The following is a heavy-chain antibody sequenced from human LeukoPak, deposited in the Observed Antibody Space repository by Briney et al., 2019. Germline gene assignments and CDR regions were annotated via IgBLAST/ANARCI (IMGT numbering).Heavy chain of an antibody. Sequence: ASVKVSCKASGYTFTGYYMHWVRQAPGQGLEWMGWINPNSGGTNYAQKFQGRVTMTRDTSISTAYMELSRLRSDDTAVYYCAAQLPLTLNSFDPWGQGTLVTVSS. CDR3: AAQLPLTLNSFDP. CDR2: INPNSGGT. J-gene: IGHJ5*02. V-gene: IGHV1-2*02. CDR1: GYTFTGYY. D-gene: IGHD4-23*01.